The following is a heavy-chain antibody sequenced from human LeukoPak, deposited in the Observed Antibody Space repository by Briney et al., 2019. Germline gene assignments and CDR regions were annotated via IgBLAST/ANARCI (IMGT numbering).Heavy chain of an antibody. CDR3: ARLRIASPPH. CDR1: GGSFSGYY. J-gene: IGHJ4*02. V-gene: IGHV4-34*01. Sequence: SETLSLTCAVYGGSFSGYYWSWIRQPPGKGLEWIGSIYYSGSTYYNPSFNSRVTISVDTSKNQLSLKLSSVTAADTAVYYCARLRIASPPHWGQGTLVTVSS. D-gene: IGHD6-13*01. CDR2: IYYSGST.